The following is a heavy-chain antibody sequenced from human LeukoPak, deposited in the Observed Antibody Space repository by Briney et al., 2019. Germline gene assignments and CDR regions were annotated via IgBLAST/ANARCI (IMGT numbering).Heavy chain of an antibody. D-gene: IGHD6-19*01. V-gene: IGHV1-8*03. J-gene: IGHJ6*03. CDR3: ARGAKQWLVLSHYYYMDV. Sequence: ASVKVSCKASGYTFTSYDINWVRQATGQGLEWMGWMNPNSGNTGYAQKFQGRVTITRNTSISTAYMELSSLRSEDTAVYYCARGAKQWLVLSHYYYMDVWGKGTTVTVSS. CDR1: GYTFTSYD. CDR2: MNPNSGNT.